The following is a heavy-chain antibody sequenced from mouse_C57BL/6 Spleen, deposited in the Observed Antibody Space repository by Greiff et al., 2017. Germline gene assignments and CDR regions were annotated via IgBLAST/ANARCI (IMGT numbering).Heavy chain of an antibody. CDR3: ARSGLRDYFDY. V-gene: IGHV1-76*01. D-gene: IGHD1-1*01. Sequence: QVQLQQSGAELVRPGASVKLSCKASGYTFTDYYINWVKQRPGQGLEWIARIYPGSGNTYYNEKFKGKATLTAEKSSSTAYMQLSSLTSEDSAVYFCARSGLRDYFDYWGKGTTLTVSS. CDR1: GYTFTDYY. J-gene: IGHJ2*01. CDR2: IYPGSGNT.